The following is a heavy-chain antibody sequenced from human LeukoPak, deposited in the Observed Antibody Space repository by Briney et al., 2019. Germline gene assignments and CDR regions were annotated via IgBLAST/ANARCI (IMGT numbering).Heavy chain of an antibody. D-gene: IGHD3-9*01. CDR3: AREGKYYDILTGPEGYYFDY. Sequence: SETLSLTCAVYGGSFSGYHWSWIRQPPGKGLEWIGEINHSGSTNYNPSLKSRVTISVDTSKNQFSLKLSSVTAADTAVYYCAREGKYYDILTGPEGYYFDYWGQGTLVTVSS. V-gene: IGHV4-34*01. CDR2: INHSGST. CDR1: GGSFSGYH. J-gene: IGHJ4*02.